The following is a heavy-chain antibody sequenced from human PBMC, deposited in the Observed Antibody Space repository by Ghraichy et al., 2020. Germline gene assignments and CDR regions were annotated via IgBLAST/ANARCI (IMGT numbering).Heavy chain of an antibody. V-gene: IGHV3-74*01. J-gene: IGHJ6*02. CDR3: AREAYYGLDV. Sequence: GGSLRLSCAASGFTFSRHWMHWVRQVPGKGLVWVSRVKSDASMIHYADAVKGRFTISRDNAKNMLYLQMSSLSAEDTAVYYCAREAYYGLDVWGQGTTVTVSS. CDR1: GFTFSRHW. CDR2: VKSDASMI.